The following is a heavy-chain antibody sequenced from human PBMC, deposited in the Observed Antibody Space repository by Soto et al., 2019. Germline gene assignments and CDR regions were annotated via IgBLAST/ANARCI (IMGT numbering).Heavy chain of an antibody. Sequence: QVQLQESGPGLVKPSETLSLTCTVSGGSFTTYYWSWIRQPPGKGLEWIGYIYYSGSTNYNPSLKSRVTLSLDTSKNQFFLKLTSVTAAYTAVYYCASVKNWNDFDYWGQGTLVTVSS. V-gene: IGHV4-59*01. D-gene: IGHD1-1*01. CDR3: ASVKNWNDFDY. CDR2: IYYSGST. J-gene: IGHJ4*02. CDR1: GGSFTTYY.